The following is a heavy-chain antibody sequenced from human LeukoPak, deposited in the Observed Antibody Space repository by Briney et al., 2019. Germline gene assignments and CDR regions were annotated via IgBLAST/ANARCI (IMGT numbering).Heavy chain of an antibody. V-gene: IGHV1-24*01. CDR1: GYTLTELS. CDR2: FDPEDGET. CDR3: ATPELLYSGSFALDY. J-gene: IGHJ4*02. D-gene: IGHD1-26*01. Sequence: ASVKVSCKVSGYTLTELSMHWVRQAPGKGLEWMGGFDPEDGETIYAQKFQGRVTKTEDTSTDTAYMELSSLRSEDTAVYYCATPELLYSGSFALDYWGQGTLVTASS.